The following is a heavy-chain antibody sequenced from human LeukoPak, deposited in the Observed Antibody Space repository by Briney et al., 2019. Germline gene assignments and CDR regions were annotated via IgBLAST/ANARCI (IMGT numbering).Heavy chain of an antibody. J-gene: IGHJ4*02. D-gene: IGHD2-15*01. V-gene: IGHV3-48*04. CDR3: ARNYCSGGSCYSDY. CDR1: EFTFSSYS. CDR2: ISSSSSTI. Sequence: PGGSLRLSCAASEFTFSSYSMNWVRQAPGKGLEWVSYISSSSSTIYYADSVKGRFTISRDNAKNSLYLQMNSLRAEDTAVYYCARNYCSGGSCYSDYWGQGTLVTVSS.